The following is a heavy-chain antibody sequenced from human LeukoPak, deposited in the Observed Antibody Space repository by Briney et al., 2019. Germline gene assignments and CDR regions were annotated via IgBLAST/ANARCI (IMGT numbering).Heavy chain of an antibody. J-gene: IGHJ3*01. CDR3: ARSMPLTDAFDV. D-gene: IGHD2-2*01. CDR2: IHSGGSK. CDR1: GFTVSSNY. V-gene: IGHV3-53*01. Sequence: GGSLRLSCAASGFTVSSNYMSWVRQAPGKGLEWVSIIHSGGSKYYAYSVKGRGTISRDNSKNTVSLQVNSLRAEDTAVYYCARSMPLTDAFDVWGQGTMVTVSS.